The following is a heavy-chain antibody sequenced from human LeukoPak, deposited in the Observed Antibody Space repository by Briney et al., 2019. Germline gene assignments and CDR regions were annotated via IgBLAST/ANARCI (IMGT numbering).Heavy chain of an antibody. V-gene: IGHV1-2*02. CDR2: INPNSGGT. CDR1: GYTFTIYY. D-gene: IGHD5-18*01. Sequence: ASVKVSCKASGYTFTIYYMHWVRQAPGQGLEWMGIINPNSGGTNYAQKFQGRVTMTRDTSISTAYMELSRLRSDDTAVYYCARDTAMVTYWFDPWGQGTLVTVSS. CDR3: ARDTAMVTYWFDP. J-gene: IGHJ5*02.